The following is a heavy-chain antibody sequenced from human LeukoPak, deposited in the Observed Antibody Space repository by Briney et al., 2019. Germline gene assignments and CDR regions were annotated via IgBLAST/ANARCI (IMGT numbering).Heavy chain of an antibody. CDR2: IYHSGST. CDR1: GGSISSDNW. J-gene: IGHJ4*02. CDR3: ARVGYYDSSGSLYFDY. D-gene: IGHD3-22*01. V-gene: IGHV4-4*02. Sequence: SGTLSLTCAVSGGSISSDNWWSWVRQPPGKGLEWIGEIYHSGSTNYNPSLQSRVTISVDKSKNQFSLKLSSVTAADTAVYYCARVGYYDSSGSLYFDYWGQGTLVTVSS.